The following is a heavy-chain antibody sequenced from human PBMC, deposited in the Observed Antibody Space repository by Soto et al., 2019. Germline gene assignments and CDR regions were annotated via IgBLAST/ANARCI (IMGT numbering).Heavy chain of an antibody. Sequence: EVQLVESGGGLVQPGGSLRLSCAASGFTFSSYWMHWVRQAPGKGLVWVSRINSDGSSTSYADSEKGRLTISRDNAKNTPYLQTNSLRAVDTALYYCASIADDLDYGGQGTLVTVSS. D-gene: IGHD6-13*01. CDR3: ASIADDLDY. J-gene: IGHJ4*02. CDR1: GFTFSSYW. CDR2: INSDGSST. V-gene: IGHV3-74*01.